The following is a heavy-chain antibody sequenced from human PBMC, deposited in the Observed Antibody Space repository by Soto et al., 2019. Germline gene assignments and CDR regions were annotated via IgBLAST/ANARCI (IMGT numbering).Heavy chain of an antibody. V-gene: IGHV3-21*01. D-gene: IGHD2-2*01. CDR1: GFTFTYR. CDR3: ARGSPSCNSASCYGIRGMDV. J-gene: IGHJ6*02. Sequence: GGSLRLSCVGSGFTFTYRMNWVRQAPGKGLEWVSSISYSSNYIHHADSVKGRFTISRDNARKSLYLQMNSLRAEDTAVYYCARGSPSCNSASCYGIRGMDVWGQGTTVTVSS. CDR2: ISYSSNYI.